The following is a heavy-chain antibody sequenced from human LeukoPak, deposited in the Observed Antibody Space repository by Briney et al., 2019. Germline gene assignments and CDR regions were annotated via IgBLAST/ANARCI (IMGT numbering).Heavy chain of an antibody. D-gene: IGHD3-10*01. CDR3: AGLFYGSGSRYFDY. CDR1: GDSINTYY. V-gene: IGHV4-4*07. CDR2: IYTSGST. J-gene: IGHJ4*02. Sequence: SETLSLTCSVSGDSINTYYWSWLRQSVGKGLEWIGRIYTSGSTNYSPSLKSRVTMSVDTSENQFSLKLSSVTAADTAVYYCAGLFYGSGSRYFDYWGQGTLVTVSS.